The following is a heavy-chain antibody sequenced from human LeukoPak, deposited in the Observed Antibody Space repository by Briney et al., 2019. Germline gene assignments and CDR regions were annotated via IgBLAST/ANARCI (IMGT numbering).Heavy chain of an antibody. CDR2: IYITGST. Sequence: SETLSLTCTVSGGTITSYYLSWIRQSAGKGLEWVALIYITGSTTYNPSLKSRFTMSLDTFKNQLYLKMSSVSAADTAVYYCARCAGTTGEVKFDPWGQGTLVTVSS. CDR3: ARCAGTTGEVKFDP. J-gene: IGHJ5*02. V-gene: IGHV4-4*07. D-gene: IGHD4-17*01. CDR1: GGTITSYY.